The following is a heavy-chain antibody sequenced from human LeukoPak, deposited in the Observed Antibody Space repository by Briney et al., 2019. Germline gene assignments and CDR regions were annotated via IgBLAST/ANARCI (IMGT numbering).Heavy chain of an antibody. Sequence: GGSLRLSCAASGFTFSGFSMSWVRQSPTKGLEWVANIKQDGSERYYVDSVKGRFTISRDNAKNSLSLQMNNLRVEDTAVYYCARAIYGSSGVWGQGTMVTVSS. CDR3: ARAIYGSSGV. D-gene: IGHD3-22*01. CDR2: IKQDGSER. CDR1: GFTFSGFS. J-gene: IGHJ3*01. V-gene: IGHV3-7*01.